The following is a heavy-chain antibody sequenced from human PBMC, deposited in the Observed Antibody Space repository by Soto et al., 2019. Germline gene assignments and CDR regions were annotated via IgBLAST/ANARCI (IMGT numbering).Heavy chain of an antibody. J-gene: IGHJ4*02. CDR1: GFIFSNYY. V-gene: IGHV3-11*01. D-gene: IGHD6-19*01. CDR3: ARGSATGWHVNGRDYFDH. Sequence: QVRLVESGGDLVKPGGSLRISCTASGFIFSNYYMSWIRQAPGKGLEWVSSISSRDLSIYYADSVKGRFTIFRDNAKISLFMHMSDLRAADTAVYYCARGSATGWHVNGRDYFDHWGLGTLVTVSS. CDR2: ISSRDLSI.